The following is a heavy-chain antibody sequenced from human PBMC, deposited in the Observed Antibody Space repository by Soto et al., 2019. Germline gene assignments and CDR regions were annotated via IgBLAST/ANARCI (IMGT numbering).Heavy chain of an antibody. V-gene: IGHV1-18*01. J-gene: IGHJ3*02. CDR3: ARDPLGYCSSTSCYFLNRAFDI. D-gene: IGHD2-2*01. Sequence: GASVKVSCKASGYTFTSYGIRWVRQAPGQGLEWMGWISAYNGNTNYAQKLQGRVTMTTDTSTSTAYMELRSLRSDDTAVYYCARDPLGYCSSTSCYFLNRAFDIWGQGTMVTVSS. CDR2: ISAYNGNT. CDR1: GYTFTSYG.